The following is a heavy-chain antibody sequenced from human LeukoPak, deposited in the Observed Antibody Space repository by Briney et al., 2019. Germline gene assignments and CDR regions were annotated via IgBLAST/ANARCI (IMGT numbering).Heavy chain of an antibody. Sequence: HPGGSLRLSCAASGFTFSSYWMHWVRQAPGKGLVWVSRINSDGSSTSYADSVKGRFTISRDNAKNTLYLQMNSLRAEDTAVYYCARDLRQYYYDSSGHDNWFDPWGQGTLVTVSS. D-gene: IGHD3-22*01. V-gene: IGHV3-74*01. J-gene: IGHJ5*02. CDR2: INSDGSST. CDR1: GFTFSSYW. CDR3: ARDLRQYYYDSSGHDNWFDP.